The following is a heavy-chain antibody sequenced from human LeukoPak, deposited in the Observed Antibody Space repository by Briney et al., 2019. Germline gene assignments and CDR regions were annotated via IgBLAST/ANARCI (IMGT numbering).Heavy chain of an antibody. D-gene: IGHD2-2*01. V-gene: IGHV3-33*01. J-gene: IGHJ4*02. Sequence: GGSLRLSCAAFGFTFSSYGMHWVRQAPGKGLEWVAVIWYDGSNKYYADSVKGRFTISRDNSKNTLYLQMNSLRAEDTAVYYCARDCSSTSCWQFDYWGQGTLVTVSS. CDR2: IWYDGSNK. CDR1: GFTFSSYG. CDR3: ARDCSSTSCWQFDY.